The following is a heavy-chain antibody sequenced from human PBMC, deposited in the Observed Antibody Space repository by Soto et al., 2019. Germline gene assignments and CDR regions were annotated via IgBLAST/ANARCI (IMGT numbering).Heavy chain of an antibody. Sequence: SETLSLTCNVSGASFSGYYWTWIRQFPGKGLEWIGDISYTGSSNYNPSLKSRLTLSVDMSKNQFSLNLSSVTAADTAVYYCTTGGRGMATARAGMDVWGQGTKVTVSS. V-gene: IGHV4-34*01. CDR2: ISYTGSS. J-gene: IGHJ6*02. CDR1: GASFSGYY. D-gene: IGHD5-18*01. CDR3: TTGGRGMATARAGMDV.